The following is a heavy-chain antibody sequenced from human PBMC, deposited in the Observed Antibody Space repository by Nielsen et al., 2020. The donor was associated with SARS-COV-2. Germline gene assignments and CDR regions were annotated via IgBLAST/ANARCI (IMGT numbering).Heavy chain of an antibody. D-gene: IGHD3-3*01. Sequence: SETLSLTCTVSGGSISSGGYYWSWIRQHPGKDLEWIGYIYYSGSTYYNPSLKSRVTISVDTSKNQFSLKLSSVTAADTAVYYCARALSITIFGVVIINYFDYWGQGTLVTVSS. CDR1: GGSISSGGYY. V-gene: IGHV4-31*03. J-gene: IGHJ4*02. CDR2: IYYSGST. CDR3: ARALSITIFGVVIINYFDY.